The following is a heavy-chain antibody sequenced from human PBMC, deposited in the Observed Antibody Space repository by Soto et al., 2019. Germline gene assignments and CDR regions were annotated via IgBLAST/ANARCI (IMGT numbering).Heavy chain of an antibody. Sequence: SETLSLTCAVYGGSFSPYFWSWIRQPPGKGLEWIGEINHSGSTNYNPSLTRRATLSVDTSKNQVSLKLTSVTAADTAVYYCARLASGWKYYYFAFWGRGTPVTVSS. CDR2: INHSGST. D-gene: IGHD6-19*01. V-gene: IGHV4-34*01. CDR3: ARLASGWKYYYFAF. CDR1: GGSFSPYF. J-gene: IGHJ2*01.